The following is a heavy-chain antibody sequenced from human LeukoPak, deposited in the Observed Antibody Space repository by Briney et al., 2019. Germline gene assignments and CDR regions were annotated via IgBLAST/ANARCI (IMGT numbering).Heavy chain of an antibody. Sequence: GGSLRLSCAASGFTFSSYAMSWVRQAPGKGLEWVSAISGSDGSTYYADSVKGRFTISRDNAKNTLYLQMNSLRAEDTAVYYCAREGGLGRNWFDPWGQGTLVTVSS. CDR2: ISGSDGST. CDR3: AREGGLGRNWFDP. CDR1: GFTFSSYA. J-gene: IGHJ5*02. D-gene: IGHD1-26*01. V-gene: IGHV3-23*01.